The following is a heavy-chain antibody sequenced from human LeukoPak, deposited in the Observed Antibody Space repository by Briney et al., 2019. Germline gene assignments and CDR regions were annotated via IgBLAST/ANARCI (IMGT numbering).Heavy chain of an antibody. CDR1: GFIFSSYW. CDR2: IKQDGSEK. Sequence: PGGSLRLSCAASGFIFSSYWMSWVRQAPGKGLEWVAKIKQDGSEKYYVDFVKGRFTISRDNGQNSLYLQMNSLRVEDTAVYFCARDRVGYFDNWGQGTLVTVFS. J-gene: IGHJ4*02. CDR3: ARDRVGYFDN. V-gene: IGHV3-7*01. D-gene: IGHD1-26*01.